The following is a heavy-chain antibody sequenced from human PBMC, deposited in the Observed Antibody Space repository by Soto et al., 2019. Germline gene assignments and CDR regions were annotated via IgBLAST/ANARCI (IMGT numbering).Heavy chain of an antibody. V-gene: IGHV2-26*01. CDR3: ARRHLAVAVSPWFDP. Sequence: QVTLKESGPVLVNPTETLTLRCTVSGLSITDSEMGVSWIRQPPGQPLEWLAHIDSSGEKSYRTFLKSRLVISKDTSKSQIVLTMTNMDPADTATYYCARRHLAVAVSPWFDPWGQGIPVTVSS. CDR1: GLSITDSEMG. CDR2: IDSSGEK. J-gene: IGHJ5*02. D-gene: IGHD6-19*01.